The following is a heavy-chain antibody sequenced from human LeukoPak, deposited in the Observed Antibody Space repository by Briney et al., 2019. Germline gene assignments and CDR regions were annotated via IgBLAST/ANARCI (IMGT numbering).Heavy chain of an antibody. J-gene: IGHJ4*02. Sequence: SQTLSLTCTVSGGSISSGDYYWSWIRQPPGKGLEWIGYIYYSGSTYYNPSLKSRVTISVDTSKNQFSLKLSSVTAADTAVYYCARDLLSEGNHLDYWGQGTLVTVSS. V-gene: IGHV4-30-4*01. CDR2: IYYSGST. CDR1: GGSISSGDYY. D-gene: IGHD4-23*01. CDR3: ARDLLSEGNHLDY.